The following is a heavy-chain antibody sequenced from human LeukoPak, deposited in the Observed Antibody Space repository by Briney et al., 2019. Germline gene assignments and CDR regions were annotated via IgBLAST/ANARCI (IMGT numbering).Heavy chain of an antibody. CDR3: ARHFWNDWNWFDP. V-gene: IGHV4-39*07. Sequence: SETLSLTCTVSGDSISSSNCYWGWIRQPPGKGLEWIGSIYFSGGTYYNASLKSRVTISVDTSKNQFSLKLSSVTAADTAVYYCARHFWNDWNWFDPWGQGTLVTVSS. D-gene: IGHD1-1*01. J-gene: IGHJ5*02. CDR1: GDSISSSNCY. CDR2: IYFSGGT.